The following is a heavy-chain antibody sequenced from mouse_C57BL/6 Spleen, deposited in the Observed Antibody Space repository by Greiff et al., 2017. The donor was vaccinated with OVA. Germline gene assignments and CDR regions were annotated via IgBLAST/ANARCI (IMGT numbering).Heavy chain of an antibody. CDR1: GYSITSGYY. CDR3: ARVGYDYPYWYFDV. D-gene: IGHD2-4*01. CDR2: ISYDGSN. Sequence: EVKLMESGPGLVKPSQSLSLTCSVTGYSITSGYYWNWIRQFPGNKLEWMGYISYDGSNNYNPSLKNRISITRDTSKNQFFLKLNSVTTEDTATYYCARVGYDYPYWYFDVWGTGTTVTVSS. J-gene: IGHJ1*03. V-gene: IGHV3-6*01.